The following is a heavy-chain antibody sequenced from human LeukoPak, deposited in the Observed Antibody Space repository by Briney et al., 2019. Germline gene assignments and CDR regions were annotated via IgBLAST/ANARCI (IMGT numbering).Heavy chain of an antibody. V-gene: IGHV3-48*03. Sequence: PGGSLRLSCAASGFTFSDYDMNWVRQAPGKGLEWVSYISRSGSIIYYADSVKGRFTISRDNAKNSLFLQMNSLRVEDTAVYYCAKGPRASGWTYFDYWGQGTLVTVSS. D-gene: IGHD6-19*01. CDR3: AKGPRASGWTYFDY. CDR2: ISRSGSII. CDR1: GFTFSDYD. J-gene: IGHJ4*02.